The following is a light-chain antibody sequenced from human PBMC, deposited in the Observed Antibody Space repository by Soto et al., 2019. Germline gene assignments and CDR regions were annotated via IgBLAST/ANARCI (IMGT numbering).Light chain of an antibody. CDR2: RNN. CDR3: AAWEDSLSGV. V-gene: IGLV1-47*01. CDR1: SSNSGSNY. J-gene: IGLJ3*02. Sequence: QSVLTQPPSASGTPGQRVTISCSGSSSNSGSNYVYWYQQLPGTAPKLLIYRNNQRPSGVPDRFSGAKSGTSASLAISGLRSEDEADYYCAAWEDSLSGVFGGGTKLTVL.